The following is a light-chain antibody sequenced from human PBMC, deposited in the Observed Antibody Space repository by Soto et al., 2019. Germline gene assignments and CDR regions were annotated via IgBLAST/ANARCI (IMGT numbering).Light chain of an antibody. V-gene: IGKV3-15*01. CDR3: QQYNNWPPFT. Sequence: EIVMTQSPATLSVSPGERATLSCRASQSVSSNLAWYQQRPGQAPRLLMYGASIRATGIAARFSGSGSGTEFTLTISSLQSEDFAVYYCQQYNNWPPFTFGPGTKVDIK. J-gene: IGKJ3*01. CDR1: QSVSSN. CDR2: GAS.